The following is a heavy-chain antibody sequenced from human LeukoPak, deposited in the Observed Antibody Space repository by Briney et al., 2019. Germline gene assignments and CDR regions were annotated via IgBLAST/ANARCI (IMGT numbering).Heavy chain of an antibody. CDR2: IYYSGST. CDR3: ARASSGYENENFDY. Sequence: PSETLSLTCTVSGGSISSYYWSWIQQPPGKGLEWIGYIYYSGSTNYNPSLKSRVTISVDTSKNQFSLKLSSVTAADTAVYYCARASSGYENENFDYWGQGTLVTVSS. D-gene: IGHD3-22*01. V-gene: IGHV4-59*01. J-gene: IGHJ4*02. CDR1: GGSISSYY.